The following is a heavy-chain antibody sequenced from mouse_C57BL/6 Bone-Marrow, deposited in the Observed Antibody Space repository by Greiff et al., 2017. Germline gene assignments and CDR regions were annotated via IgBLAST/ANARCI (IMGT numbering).Heavy chain of an antibody. J-gene: IGHJ2*01. D-gene: IGHD2-5*01. CDR1: GYTFTDYY. CDR3: AKGPLYYSNYGNCFDY. CDR2: INPYNGGT. V-gene: IGHV1-19*01. Sequence: EVQLQQSGPVLVKPGASVKMSCKASGYTFTDYYMNWVKQSHGKSLEWIGVINPYNGGTSYNQKFKGKATLTVDKSSSTAYMELNSLTSEDSAVYYCAKGPLYYSNYGNCFDYWGQGTTLTVSS.